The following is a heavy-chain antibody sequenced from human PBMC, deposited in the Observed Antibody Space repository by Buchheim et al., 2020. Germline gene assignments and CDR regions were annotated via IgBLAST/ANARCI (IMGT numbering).Heavy chain of an antibody. CDR1: GFTFSSYA. Sequence: QVQLVESGGGVVQPGRSLRLSCAASGFTFSSYAMHWVRQAPGKGLEWVAVISYDGSNKYYADSVKGRFTISRDNSKTTLYLQMNSLRAEDTAVYYCARVLRPVPAAIALYYYYYYGMDVWGQGTT. J-gene: IGHJ6*02. CDR3: ARVLRPVPAAIALYYYYYYGMDV. V-gene: IGHV3-30*04. CDR2: ISYDGSNK. D-gene: IGHD2-2*01.